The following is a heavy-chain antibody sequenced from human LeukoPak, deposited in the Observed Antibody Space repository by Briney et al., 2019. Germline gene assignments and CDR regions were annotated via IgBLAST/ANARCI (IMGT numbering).Heavy chain of an antibody. CDR2: FHASGST. J-gene: IGHJ2*01. CDR3: AKDQTARSSSSWYADWYFDL. D-gene: IGHD6-13*01. V-gene: IGHV4-4*07. Sequence: SETLSLTCTVSGGSISNYFWTWIRQPAGKGLEWIGRFHASGSTNYNPSLKSRVTMSVDTSKNHFSLRLASVPAADTAVYYCAKDQTARSSSSWYADWYFDLWGRGPLVTVSS. CDR1: GGSISNYF.